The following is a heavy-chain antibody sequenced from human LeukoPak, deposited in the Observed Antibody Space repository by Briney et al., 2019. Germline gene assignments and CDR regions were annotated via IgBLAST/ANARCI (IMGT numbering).Heavy chain of an antibody. D-gene: IGHD1-26*01. CDR1: GGSFSGYY. V-gene: IGHV4-34*01. CDR3: ARHLGAGATTL. CDR2: INHSGST. Sequence: PSETLPLTCAVYGGSFSGYYWSWIRQPPGKGLEWIGEINHSGSTNYNPSLKSRVTISVDTSKNQFSLKLSSVTAADTAVYYCARHLGAGATTLWGQGTLVTVSS. J-gene: IGHJ4*02.